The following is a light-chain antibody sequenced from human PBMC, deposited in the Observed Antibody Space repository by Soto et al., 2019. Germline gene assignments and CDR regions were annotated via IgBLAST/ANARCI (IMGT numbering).Light chain of an antibody. CDR2: AVN. CDR3: GSYAGSYTWV. J-gene: IGLJ3*02. V-gene: IGLV2-11*01. CDR1: SSDVGDYNY. Sequence: QSALTQPRSVSGSPGQSGTISCTGTSSDVGDYNYVSWYQQHPGNAPKLLMSAVNMRPSWVPDRFSGSKSGNTASLTISGLQAEDESDYSGGSYAGSYTWVFGGGTKLTVL.